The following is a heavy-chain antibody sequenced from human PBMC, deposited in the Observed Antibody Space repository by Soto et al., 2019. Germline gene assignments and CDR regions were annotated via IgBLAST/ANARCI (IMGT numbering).Heavy chain of an antibody. Sequence: ASVKVSCKASGYTFTSYAMHWVRQAPGQRLEWMGWINAGNGNTEYSQKFQGRVTITRDTSASTAYMELSSLRSGDTAVYYCASWDGYRSSSYPHGDYGMDVWGQGTTVTVSS. D-gene: IGHD6-13*01. V-gene: IGHV1-3*01. CDR1: GYTFTSYA. J-gene: IGHJ6*02. CDR2: INAGNGNT. CDR3: ASWDGYRSSSYPHGDYGMDV.